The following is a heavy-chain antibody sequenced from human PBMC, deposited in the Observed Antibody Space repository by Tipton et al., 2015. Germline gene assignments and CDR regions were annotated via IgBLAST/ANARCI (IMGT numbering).Heavy chain of an antibody. Sequence: LRLSCTVSGGSVSSEGFYWSWIRQPPGKGLEWIGHIYNSGSTSYTPSLKSRVTISVDTSKNQFSLKLSSVTAADTALYYCARDEGVTRGYYFDYWGQGTLVTVSS. D-gene: IGHD3-10*01. V-gene: IGHV4-61*08. J-gene: IGHJ4*02. CDR3: ARDEGVTRGYYFDY. CDR2: IYNSGST. CDR1: GGSVSSEGFY.